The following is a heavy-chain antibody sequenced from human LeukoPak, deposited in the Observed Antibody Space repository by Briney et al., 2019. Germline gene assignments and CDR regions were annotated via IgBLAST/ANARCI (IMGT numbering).Heavy chain of an antibody. Sequence: PGGSLRLSCAASGFSFSNYGMSWVRQAPGKGLEWVSAISGSGAVTNYADSVKGRFTISRDNSKNTVYLQMNSLRAEDTAVYYCAKDRVGATLYFDYWGQGTLVTVSS. D-gene: IGHD1-26*01. V-gene: IGHV3-23*01. CDR3: AKDRVGATLYFDY. CDR1: GFSFSNYG. J-gene: IGHJ4*02. CDR2: ISGSGAVT.